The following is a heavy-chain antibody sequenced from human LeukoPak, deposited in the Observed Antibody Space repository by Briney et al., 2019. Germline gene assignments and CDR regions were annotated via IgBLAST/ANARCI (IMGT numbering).Heavy chain of an antibody. CDR2: IYHSGST. D-gene: IGHD3-10*01. CDR1: GGSISSGGYS. J-gene: IGHJ3*02. V-gene: IGHV4-30-2*01. CDR3: ARVGYYGSGPAVGPTTVQKLNDAFDI. Sequence: PSETLSLTCAVSGGSISSGGYSWSWIRQPPGKGLEWIGYIYHSGSTYYNPSLKSRVTISVDRSKNQFSLKLSSVTAADTAVYYCARVGYYGSGPAVGPTTVQKLNDAFDIWGQGTMVTVSS.